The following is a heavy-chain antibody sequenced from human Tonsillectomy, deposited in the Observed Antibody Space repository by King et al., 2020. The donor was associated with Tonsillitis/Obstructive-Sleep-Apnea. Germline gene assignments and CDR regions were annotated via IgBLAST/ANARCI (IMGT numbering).Heavy chain of an antibody. CDR3: ARVRDCSSTSCYEGAFDF. Sequence: VQLVESGAEVKRPGASVKVSCKAPGYSFTGYYMHWVRQAPGQGLEWMGWINPNSGGTDYAQKFQGRVTMTRDTSISTAYMELSRLRSDDTAVFYCARVRDCSSTSCYEGAFDFWGQGTLVTVSS. V-gene: IGHV1-2*02. J-gene: IGHJ4*02. D-gene: IGHD2-2*01. CDR1: GYSFTGYY. CDR2: INPNSGGT.